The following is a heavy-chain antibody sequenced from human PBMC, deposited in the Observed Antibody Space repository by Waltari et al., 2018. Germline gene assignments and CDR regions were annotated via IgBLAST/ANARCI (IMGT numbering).Heavy chain of an antibody. CDR3: SRQVLGYCTSAACRRLES. V-gene: IGHV4-38-2*01. Sequence: QVQLQESGPGLVKPSETLSLTCDVSGYSINSGYYWGWTRQSPGKGLEWIAIIYHAGHPFYNPSLKSRVTISMDTSKNQFSLKLNSVTAADTAVYFCSRQVLGYCTSAACRRLESWGQGTLVTVSS. D-gene: IGHD2-2*03. CDR2: IYHAGHP. CDR1: GYSINSGYY. J-gene: IGHJ4*02.